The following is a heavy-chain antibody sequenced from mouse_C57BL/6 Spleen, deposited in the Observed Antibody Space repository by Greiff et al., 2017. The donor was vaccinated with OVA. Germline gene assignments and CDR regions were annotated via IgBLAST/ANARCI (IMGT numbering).Heavy chain of an antibody. CDR3: ARTRGYLYYFDY. CDR2: INPSNGGT. J-gene: IGHJ2*01. Sequence: QVQLQQPGTELVKPGASVKLSCKASGYTFTSYWMHWVKQMPGQGLEWIGNINPSNGGTNYNEKFKSKATLTVDKSSSTAYMQLSSLTSEDSAVYYCARTRGYLYYFDYGGQGTTLTVSS. CDR1: GYTFTSYW. V-gene: IGHV1-53*01. D-gene: IGHD2-2*01.